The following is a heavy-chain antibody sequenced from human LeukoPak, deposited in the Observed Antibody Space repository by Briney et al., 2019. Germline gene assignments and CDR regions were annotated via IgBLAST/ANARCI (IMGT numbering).Heavy chain of an antibody. CDR3: ARDRYSSGWSPLDY. V-gene: IGHV3-11*01. CDR1: GFTVSSNY. Sequence: GGSLRLSCAASGFTVSSNYMSWTRQAPGKGLEWVSYISSSGSTIYYADSVRGRFTISRDNAKNSLYLQMNSLRAEDTAVYYCARDRYSSGWSPLDYWGQGTLVTVSS. D-gene: IGHD6-19*01. J-gene: IGHJ4*02. CDR2: ISSSGSTI.